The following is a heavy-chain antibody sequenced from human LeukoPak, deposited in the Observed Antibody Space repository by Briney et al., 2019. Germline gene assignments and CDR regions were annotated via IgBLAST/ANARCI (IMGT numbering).Heavy chain of an antibody. CDR3: ARAKGASIVGATNCFDP. CDR1: GFYFSYSA. V-gene: IGHV3-30*04. J-gene: IGHJ5*02. Sequence: GGSLRLSCAASGFYFSYSAMHWVRQAPGEGLEWVAVISHDAKNTFYADSVKGRFTISRDNAKNSLYLQMNSLRTEVTALYYSARAKGASIVGATNCFDPWGQGTLVTVSS. CDR2: ISHDAKNT. D-gene: IGHD1-26*01.